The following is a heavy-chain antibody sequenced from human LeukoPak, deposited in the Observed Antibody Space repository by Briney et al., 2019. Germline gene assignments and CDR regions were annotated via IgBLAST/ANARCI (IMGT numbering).Heavy chain of an antibody. CDR3: ARVPYGRAYYYYYYMDV. J-gene: IGHJ6*03. Sequence: SETLSLTCTVSGGSISSSSYYWGWIRQPPGKGLEWIGSIYYSGSTYYNPSLKSRVTISVDTSKNQFSLKLSSVTAADTAVYYCARVPYGRAYYYYYYMDVWGKGTTVTVSS. D-gene: IGHD4-17*01. CDR2: IYYSGST. CDR1: GGSISSSSYY. V-gene: IGHV4-39*07.